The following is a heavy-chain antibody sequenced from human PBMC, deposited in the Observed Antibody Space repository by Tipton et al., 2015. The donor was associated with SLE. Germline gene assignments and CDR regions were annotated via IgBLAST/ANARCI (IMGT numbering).Heavy chain of an antibody. D-gene: IGHD3-10*01. Sequence: TLSLTCNVSGDSITSHFWNWIRQPPGKGLEWIGYIYHSGSTNYNPSLKIRVTMSVDTSKNQFSLKLSSVTAADTAVYYCARLSLGEEYFFDYWGQGTLVSVSS. V-gene: IGHV4-59*11. CDR1: GDSITSHF. J-gene: IGHJ4*02. CDR2: IYHSGST. CDR3: ARLSLGEEYFFDY.